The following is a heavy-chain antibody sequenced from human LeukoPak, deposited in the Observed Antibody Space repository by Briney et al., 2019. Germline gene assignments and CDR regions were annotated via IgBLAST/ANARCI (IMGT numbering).Heavy chain of an antibody. D-gene: IGHD2-21*01. Sequence: GRSLRLSCAASDFRFDDYAMHWVRQAPGKGLEWVSGISWNSGSIDYVDSVKGRFIISRDNAKNSPYLEMNSLRPEDTALYYCAKGTGRYWTFFDYWGQGTLVTVSS. CDR3: AKGTGRYWTFFDY. CDR2: ISWNSGSI. CDR1: DFRFDDYA. J-gene: IGHJ4*02. V-gene: IGHV3-9*01.